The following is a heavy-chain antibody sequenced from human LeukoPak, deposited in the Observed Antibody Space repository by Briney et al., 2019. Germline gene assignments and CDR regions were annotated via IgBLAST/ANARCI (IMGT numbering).Heavy chain of an antibody. CDR2: ISSSGSTI. J-gene: IGHJ4*02. CDR1: GFTFSDYY. D-gene: IGHD3-22*01. CDR3: AKDEGDRTMIVGDGGYFDY. Sequence: TPGGTLRLSCAASGFTFSDYYMSWIRQAPGKGLEWVSYISSSGSTIYYADSVKGRFTISRDNAKNSLYLQMNSLRAEDTAVYYCAKDEGDRTMIVGDGGYFDYWSQGTLVTVSS. V-gene: IGHV3-11*01.